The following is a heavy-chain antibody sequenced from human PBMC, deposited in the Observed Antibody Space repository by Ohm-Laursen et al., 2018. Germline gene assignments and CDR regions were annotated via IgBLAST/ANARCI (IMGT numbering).Heavy chain of an antibody. CDR1: GGSISSYY. D-gene: IGHD3-10*01. J-gene: IGHJ4*02. V-gene: IGHV4-59*01. Sequence: GTLSLTCTVSGGSISSYYWSWIRQPPGKGLEWIGYIYYSGSTNYNPSLKSRVTISVDTSKNQFSLKLSSVTAADTAVYYCARETVPGVGLNYFDYWGQGTLVTVSS. CDR3: ARETVPGVGLNYFDY. CDR2: IYYSGST.